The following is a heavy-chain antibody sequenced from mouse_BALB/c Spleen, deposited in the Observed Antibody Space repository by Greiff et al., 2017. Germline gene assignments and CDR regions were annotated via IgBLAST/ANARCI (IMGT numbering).Heavy chain of an antibody. CDR2: ISSGGSYT. V-gene: IGHV5-9-4*01. CDR3: ARDTTYYAMDY. CDR1: GFTFSSYA. Sequence: EVQRVESGGGLVKPGGSLKLSCAASGFTFSSYAMSWVRQSPEKRLEWVAEISSGGSYTYYPDTVTGRFTISRDNAKNTLYLEMSSLRSEDTAMYYCARDTTYYAMDYWGQGTSVTVSS. D-gene: IGHD2-12*01. J-gene: IGHJ4*01.